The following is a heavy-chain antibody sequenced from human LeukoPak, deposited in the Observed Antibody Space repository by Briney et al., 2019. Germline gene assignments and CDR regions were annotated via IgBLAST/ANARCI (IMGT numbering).Heavy chain of an antibody. V-gene: IGHV3-11*04. D-gene: IGHD3-10*01. J-gene: IGHJ4*02. CDR3: ARDPLLWFGETVDY. CDR2: ISSSGSTI. CDR1: GFTFSDYY. Sequence: GGSLRLSCAASGFTFSDYYMSWIRQAPGKGLEWVSYISSSGSTIYYADSVKGRSTISRDNAKNSLYLQMNSLRAEDTAVHYCARDPLLWFGETVDYWGQGTLVTVSS.